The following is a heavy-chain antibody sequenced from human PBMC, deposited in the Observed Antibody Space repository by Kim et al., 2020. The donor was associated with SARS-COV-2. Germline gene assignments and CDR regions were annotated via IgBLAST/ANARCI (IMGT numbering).Heavy chain of an antibody. Sequence: IYYADSVKGRFTIPRENAKNSLYLQMNSLRAEDTAVYYCARVVGTGVLDYWGQGTLVTVSS. CDR2: I. V-gene: IGHV3-48*03. CDR3: ARVVGTGVLDY. J-gene: IGHJ4*02. D-gene: IGHD1-1*01.